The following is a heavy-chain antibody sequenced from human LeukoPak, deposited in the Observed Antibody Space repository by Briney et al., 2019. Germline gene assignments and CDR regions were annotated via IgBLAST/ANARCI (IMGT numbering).Heavy chain of an antibody. D-gene: IGHD6-19*01. CDR2: IYHSGST. V-gene: IGHV4-4*02. Sequence: SETLSLTCAVSGGSISRSNWWSWVRQPPGKGLEWIGEIYHSGSTNYNPSLKSRVTISVDKSKNQFSLKLSSVTAADTAMYYCARVAVARLAYFDYWGRGTLVTVSS. J-gene: IGHJ4*02. CDR1: GGSISRSNW. CDR3: ARVAVARLAYFDY.